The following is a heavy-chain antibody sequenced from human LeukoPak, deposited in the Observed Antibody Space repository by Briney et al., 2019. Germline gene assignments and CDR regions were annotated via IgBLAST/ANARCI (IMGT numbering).Heavy chain of an antibody. CDR2: INHSGST. V-gene: IGHV4-34*01. J-gene: IGHJ5*02. CDR3: ARDYGSGSKP. Sequence: SETLSLTCAVYGGSFSGYYWSWIRQPPGKGLEWIGEINHSGSTNYNPSLKSRVTISVDTSKNQFSPKLSSVTAADTAVYYCARDYGSGSKPWGQGTLVTVSS. CDR1: GGSFSGYY. D-gene: IGHD3-10*01.